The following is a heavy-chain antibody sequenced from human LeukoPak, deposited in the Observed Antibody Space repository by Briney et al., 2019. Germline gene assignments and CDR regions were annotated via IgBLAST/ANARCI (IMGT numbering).Heavy chain of an antibody. D-gene: IGHD3-10*01. CDR2: LSAYNGNT. V-gene: IGHV1-18*01. Sequence: GASVKVSCKASGYTFTSYGISWVRQAPGQGLEWMGWLSAYNGNTNYAQKLQGRVTMTTDTSTSTAYMELSSLRSDDTAVYYCARDYGSGSYYVLGDWFDPWGQGTLVTVSS. CDR1: GYTFTSYG. CDR3: ARDYGSGSYYVLGDWFDP. J-gene: IGHJ5*02.